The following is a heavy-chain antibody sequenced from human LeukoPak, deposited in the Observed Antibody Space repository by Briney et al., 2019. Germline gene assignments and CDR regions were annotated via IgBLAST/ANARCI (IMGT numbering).Heavy chain of an antibody. CDR1: GYTFSNYA. CDR2: INAGNGHT. V-gene: IGHV1-3*01. CDR3: ARDCSGGPPGWFDP. D-gene: IGHD2-15*01. J-gene: IGHJ5*02. Sequence: GASVKVSCKASGYTFSNYAIHWVRQAPGQRFEWMGWINAGNGHTKYSQRFQGRVTITRDTSASTAYMELSSLRSDDTAVYYCARDCSGGPPGWFDPWGQGTLVTVST.